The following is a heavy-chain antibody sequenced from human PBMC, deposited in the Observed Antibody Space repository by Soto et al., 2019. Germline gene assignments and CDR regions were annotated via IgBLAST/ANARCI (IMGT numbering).Heavy chain of an antibody. CDR1: GFTFSSYT. V-gene: IGHV3-21*06. D-gene: IGHD5-12*01. CDR2: IGTSSSYI. CDR3: ARAAFSYSTISALPY. Sequence: PGGSLRLSCVASGFTFSSYTMSWVRQAPGKGLEWVSSIGTSSSYIYYADSVEGRFTISRDNAQNSVFLQMDSLRAEDTAVYYCARAAFSYSTISALPYWGQGTLVTVSS. J-gene: IGHJ4*02.